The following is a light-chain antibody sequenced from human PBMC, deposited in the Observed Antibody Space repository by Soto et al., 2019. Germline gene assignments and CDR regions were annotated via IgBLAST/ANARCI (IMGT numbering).Light chain of an antibody. V-gene: IGKV1-5*01. Sequence: DIQMTQSPSTLSASVGDRVTITCRASQSISSWLAWYQQKPGKAPKLLIYDASSLESGVPSRFSGSGSGTECTLTISSLQPDDFATYYCQQYNSYSWTFGQGTKV. CDR1: QSISSW. J-gene: IGKJ1*01. CDR3: QQYNSYSWT. CDR2: DAS.